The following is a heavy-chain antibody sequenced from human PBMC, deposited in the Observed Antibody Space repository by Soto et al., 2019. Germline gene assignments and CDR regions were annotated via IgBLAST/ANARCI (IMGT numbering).Heavy chain of an antibody. Sequence: SETLSLTCAVSGGSISSGGYSWSWIRQPPGKGLEWIGYIYHSGSTYYNPSLKSRVTISVDTSKNQFSLKLSSVTAADTAVYYCARRGYSYGLDYWGQGTLVTVSS. J-gene: IGHJ4*02. V-gene: IGHV4-30-2*01. CDR3: ARRGYSYGLDY. CDR2: IYHSGST. D-gene: IGHD5-18*01. CDR1: GGSISSGGYS.